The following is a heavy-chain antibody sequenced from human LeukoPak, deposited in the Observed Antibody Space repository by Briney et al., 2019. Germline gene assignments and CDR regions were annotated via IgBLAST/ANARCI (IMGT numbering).Heavy chain of an antibody. CDR1: GGSITTGSYF. J-gene: IGHJ4*02. V-gene: IGHV4-39*07. CDR3: ARKDPGYSGYSDFDY. CDR2: MYYSGST. D-gene: IGHD5-12*01. Sequence: SETLSLTCTVSGGSITTGSYFWGWIRQPPGKGLEWIASMYYSGSTYYNPSLKSRVTISVDTSKNQFSLKLSSVTAADTAVYYCARKDPGYSGYSDFDYWGQGTLVTVSS.